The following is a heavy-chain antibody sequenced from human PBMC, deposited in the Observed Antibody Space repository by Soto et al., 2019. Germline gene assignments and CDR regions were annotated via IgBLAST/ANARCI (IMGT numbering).Heavy chain of an antibody. CDR2: FDPEDGET. CDR1: GYTLTELS. D-gene: IGHD2-2*01. Sequence: ASVKVSCKVSGYTLTELSMHWVRQAPGKGLEWMGGFDPEDGETIYAQKFQGRVTMTEDTSTDTAYMELSSLRSEDTAVYYCATFFPVVPAARWSDPWGQGTLVTVSS. CDR3: ATFFPVVPAARWSDP. V-gene: IGHV1-24*01. J-gene: IGHJ5*02.